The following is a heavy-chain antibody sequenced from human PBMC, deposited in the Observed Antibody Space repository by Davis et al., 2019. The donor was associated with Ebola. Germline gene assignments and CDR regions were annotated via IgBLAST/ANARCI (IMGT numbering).Heavy chain of an antibody. J-gene: IGHJ4*02. CDR1: GDSISRSTYY. V-gene: IGHV4-39*07. Sequence: SETLSLTCTVSGDSISRSTYYWGWIRQPPGKGLEWIGEINHSGSTNYNPSLKSRVTISVDTSKNQFSLKLSSVTAADTAVYYCARGGSVAARFWGQGTLVTVSS. D-gene: IGHD6-6*01. CDR3: ARGGSVAARF. CDR2: INHSGST.